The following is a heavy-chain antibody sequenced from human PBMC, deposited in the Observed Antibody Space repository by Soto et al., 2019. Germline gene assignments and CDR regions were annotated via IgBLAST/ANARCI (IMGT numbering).Heavy chain of an antibody. CDR1: GGSLSGYY. CDR2: VKDGGHT. V-gene: IGHV4-34*01. D-gene: IGHD5-12*01. CDR3: ARGQEGVVATH. Sequence: PSETLSLTCAVTGGSLSGYYWSWIRQPPGKGLGWIGEVKDGGHTNYSPSLRGRVTISSDTSNNQFSLRLNSVTAADTGVYYCARGQEGVVATHWDQGSLVTVSS. J-gene: IGHJ4*02.